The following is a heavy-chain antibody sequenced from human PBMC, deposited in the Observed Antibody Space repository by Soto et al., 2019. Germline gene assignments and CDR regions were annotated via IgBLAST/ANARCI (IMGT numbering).Heavy chain of an antibody. Sequence: PGVSLRLSCAASGFTVSSNYMSWVRQAPGKGLEWVSVIYSGGSTYYADSVKGRFTISRDNSKNTLYLQMNSLRAEDTAVYYCARVIKQQLVPQSVKKDYYYYYMDVWGKGTTVTVSS. CDR1: GFTVSSNY. J-gene: IGHJ6*03. D-gene: IGHD6-13*01. CDR2: IYSGGST. CDR3: ARVIKQQLVPQSVKKDYYYYYMDV. V-gene: IGHV3-66*01.